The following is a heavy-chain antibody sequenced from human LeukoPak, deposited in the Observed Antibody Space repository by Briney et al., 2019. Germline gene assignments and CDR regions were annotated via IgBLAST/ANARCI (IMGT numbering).Heavy chain of an antibody. CDR1: GYTFTGYY. CDR3: ASASSPSYYEYYTDV. D-gene: IGHD2-15*01. CDR2: INSNSGGT. Sequence: ASVKVSCKASGYTFTGYYMHRLRQAPGQGLEWMGWINSNSGGTNYAQKFQGRVTMTRDTSISTAYMELSRLRSNDTGVYSCASASSPSYYEYYTDVWGKGTTVTVSS. J-gene: IGHJ6*03. V-gene: IGHV1-2*02.